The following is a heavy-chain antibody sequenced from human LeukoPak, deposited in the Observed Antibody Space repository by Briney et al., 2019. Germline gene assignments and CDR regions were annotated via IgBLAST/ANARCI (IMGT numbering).Heavy chain of an antibody. Sequence: SETLSLTCTVSGGSVSSYYWSWIRQPAGKGLEWIGRIYTSGSTNYNPSLKSRVTMSVDTSKNQFSLKLSSVTAADTAVYYCARDNWLDPLYGMDVWGQGTTVTVSS. CDR2: IYTSGST. CDR1: GGSVSSYY. J-gene: IGHJ6*02. V-gene: IGHV4-4*07. D-gene: IGHD1-20*01. CDR3: ARDNWLDPLYGMDV.